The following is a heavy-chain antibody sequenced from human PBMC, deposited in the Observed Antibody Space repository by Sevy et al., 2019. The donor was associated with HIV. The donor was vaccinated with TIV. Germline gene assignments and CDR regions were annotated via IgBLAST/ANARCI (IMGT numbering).Heavy chain of an antibody. V-gene: IGHV5-51*01. Sequence: GESLKISCKGSGYSFTSYWIGRVRQMPGKGLEWMGIIYPGDSDTRNSPSFQGQVTIPANKSISTAYLQWSSLKAADTAMYYCARRPQLERRDDAFDIWGQGTMVTVSS. J-gene: IGHJ3*02. D-gene: IGHD1-1*01. CDR2: IYPGDSDT. CDR1: GYSFTSYW. CDR3: ARRPQLERRDDAFDI.